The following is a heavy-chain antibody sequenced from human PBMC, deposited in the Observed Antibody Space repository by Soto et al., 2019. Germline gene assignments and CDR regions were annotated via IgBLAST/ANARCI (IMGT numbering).Heavy chain of an antibody. CDR1: GFTFSSYG. D-gene: IGHD3-9*01. CDR3: ARDSSNYDILTGPDAFDI. CDR2: IWYDGSNK. J-gene: IGHJ3*02. V-gene: IGHV3-33*01. Sequence: HPGGSLRLSCAASGFTFSSYGMHWVRQAPGKGLEWVAVIWYDGSNKYYADSVKGRFTISRDNSKNTLYLQMNSLRAEDTAVYYCARDSSNYDILTGPDAFDIWGQGTMVTVSS.